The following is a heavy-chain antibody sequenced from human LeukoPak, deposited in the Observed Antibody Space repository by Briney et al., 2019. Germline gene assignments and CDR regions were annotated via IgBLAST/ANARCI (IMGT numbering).Heavy chain of an antibody. D-gene: IGHD3-10*01. Sequence: GASVKVSCKASGYTFTGYYMHWVRQAPGQGLEWMGWINPNSGGTNYAQKFQGWVTMTRDTSISTAYMELSRLRSDDTAVYYCARGSPIYYGSGSYYSPPFDYWGQGTLVTVSS. CDR1: GYTFTGYY. CDR2: INPNSGGT. CDR3: ARGSPIYYGSGSYYSPPFDY. V-gene: IGHV1-2*04. J-gene: IGHJ4*02.